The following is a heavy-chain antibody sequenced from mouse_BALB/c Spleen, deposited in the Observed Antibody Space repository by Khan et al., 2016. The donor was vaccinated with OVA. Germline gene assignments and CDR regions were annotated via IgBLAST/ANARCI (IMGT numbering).Heavy chain of an antibody. V-gene: IGHV3-2*02. CDR2: ISYSGST. CDR3: ARTARIKY. Sequence: EVQLQESGPGLVKPSQSLSLTCPVTGYSITSGYGWNWVRQFPGNKLEWMGYISYSGSTNYNPSLKSRISITRDTSKNQFFLQLNSVTTEDTATYYCARTARIKYWGQGTTLTVSS. CDR1: GYSITSGYG. D-gene: IGHD1-2*01. J-gene: IGHJ2*01.